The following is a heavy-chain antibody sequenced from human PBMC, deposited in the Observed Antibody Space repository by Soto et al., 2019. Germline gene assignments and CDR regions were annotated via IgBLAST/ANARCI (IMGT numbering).Heavy chain of an antibody. Sequence: PGGSLRLSCTASGFTFGDYAMSWVRQAPGKGLEWVGFIRSKAYGGTTEYAASVKGRFTISRDDSKSIAYLQMNSLETEDTAVYYCIRESRGSGYFDFWGQGTLVTVSS. J-gene: IGHJ4*02. CDR3: IRESRGSGYFDF. V-gene: IGHV3-49*04. CDR1: GFTFGDYA. CDR2: IRSKAYGGTT. D-gene: IGHD3-10*01.